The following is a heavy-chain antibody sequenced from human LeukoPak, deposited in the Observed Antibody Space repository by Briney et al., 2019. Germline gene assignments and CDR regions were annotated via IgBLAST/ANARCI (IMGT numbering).Heavy chain of an antibody. CDR3: ARDKGNGGNFYYYYYYMDV. V-gene: IGHV3-20*04. Sequence: GGSLRLSCAASGFTFDDYGMSWSRQAPGKGLEWVSGINWNGGSTGYADSVKGRFTMSRDNAKNSLYLQMNSLRAEDTALYYCARDKGNGGNFYYYYYYMDVWGKGTTVTVSS. CDR2: INWNGGST. J-gene: IGHJ6*03. CDR1: GFTFDDYG. D-gene: IGHD4-23*01.